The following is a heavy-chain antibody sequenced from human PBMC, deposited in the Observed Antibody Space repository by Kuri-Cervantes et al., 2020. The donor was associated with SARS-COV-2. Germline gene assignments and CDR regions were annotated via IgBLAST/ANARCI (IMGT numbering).Heavy chain of an antibody. V-gene: IGHV3-23*01. D-gene: IGHD1-26*01. Sequence: GGSLRLSCAASGFTFSSYAMSWVRQAPGKGLEWVSAISGSGGSTYYADSVKGRFTISRDNSKNTLYLQMSSLRAEDTAVYYCAKGGSVVGATIYYYYYMDVWGKGTTVTVSS. J-gene: IGHJ6*03. CDR3: AKGGSVVGATIYYYYYMDV. CDR1: GFTFSSYA. CDR2: ISGSGGST.